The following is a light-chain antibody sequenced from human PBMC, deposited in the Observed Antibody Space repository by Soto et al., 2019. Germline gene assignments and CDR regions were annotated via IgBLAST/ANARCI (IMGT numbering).Light chain of an antibody. CDR3: QQSGSSPRT. V-gene: IGKV3-20*01. Sequence: EIVLTQSPGTLSLSPGERATLSCRARQSVSNVYLAWYQQKPGQAPRLLTYDTSNRATGIPDRFSGSGSGTDFTLTISRLEPEDFAVYYCQQSGSSPRTFGQGTKLEIK. J-gene: IGKJ2*01. CDR2: DTS. CDR1: QSVSNVY.